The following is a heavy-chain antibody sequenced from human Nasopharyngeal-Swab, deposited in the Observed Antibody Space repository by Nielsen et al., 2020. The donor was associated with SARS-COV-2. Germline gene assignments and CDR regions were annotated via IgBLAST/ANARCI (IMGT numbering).Heavy chain of an antibody. V-gene: IGHV6-1*01. J-gene: IGHJ4*02. CDR2: TYYRSHQWNT. Sequence: SQTLSLTCAISGDSVSNNIAAWNWIRQSPSRGLEWLGRTYYRSHQWNTNYAVSVKSRLTINPDTSKNQFSLQLDSVTPEDTAVYYCASFAQGSPSLYWGQGILVTVSS. CDR1: GDSVSNNIAA. CDR3: ASFAQGSPSLY.